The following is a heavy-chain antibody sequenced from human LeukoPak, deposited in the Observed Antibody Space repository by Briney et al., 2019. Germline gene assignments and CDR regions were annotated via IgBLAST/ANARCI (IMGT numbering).Heavy chain of an antibody. J-gene: IGHJ4*02. CDR3: AKDPPRFVPYYYDSSGY. CDR1: VFTFSSYA. CDR2: ISGSGGST. Sequence: GGSLRLSCAASVFTFSSYAMSLVRQAPGKGLEWVSAISGSGGSTYFADSVKGRFTISRDNSKNTLYLQMNSLRAEDTAVYYCAKDPPRFVPYYYDSSGYWGQGTLVTVSS. V-gene: IGHV3-23*01. D-gene: IGHD3-22*01.